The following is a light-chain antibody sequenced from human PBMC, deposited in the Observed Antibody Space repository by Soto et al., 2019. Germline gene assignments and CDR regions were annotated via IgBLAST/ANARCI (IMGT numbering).Light chain of an antibody. V-gene: IGKV3-15*01. CDR3: QQYNNWPYT. J-gene: IGKJ2*01. CDR2: GAS. CDR1: QSISSN. Sequence: EIVMTQSPATLSVSPGERATLSCRASQSISSNLAWYQQKPGQAPRLLIYGASYRATGIPARFSGSGSGTEFTLTLSSLQSEDFAVYYCQQYNNWPYTFGQGTKLEIK.